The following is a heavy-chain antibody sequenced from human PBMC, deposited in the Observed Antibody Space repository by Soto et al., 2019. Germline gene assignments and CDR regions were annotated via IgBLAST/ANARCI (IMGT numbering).Heavy chain of an antibody. V-gene: IGHV3-11*06. D-gene: IGHD6-13*01. J-gene: IGHJ4*02. Sequence: GGSLRLSCAASGFTFSDYYMSWIRQAPGKGLEWVSYISSSSSYTNYADSVKGRFTISRDNAKNSLYLQMNSLRAEDTAVYYCARENSPYSSSSDYWGQGTLVTVSS. CDR3: ARENSPYSSSSDY. CDR1: GFTFSDYY. CDR2: ISSSSSYT.